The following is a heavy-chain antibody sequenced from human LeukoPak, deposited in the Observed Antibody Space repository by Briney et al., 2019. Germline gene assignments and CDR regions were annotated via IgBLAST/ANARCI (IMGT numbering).Heavy chain of an antibody. CDR1: GFTFSSYG. V-gene: IGHV3-30*03. D-gene: IGHD2-15*01. CDR2: ISYDGSNK. J-gene: IGHJ4*02. Sequence: GGSLRLSCAASGFTFSSYGMHWVRQAPGKGLEWVAVISYDGSNKYYADSVKGRFTISRDNSKNTLYLQMNSLRAEDTAVYYCARDGIVVVVAATLPLDYWGQGTLVTVSS. CDR3: ARDGIVVVVAATLPLDY.